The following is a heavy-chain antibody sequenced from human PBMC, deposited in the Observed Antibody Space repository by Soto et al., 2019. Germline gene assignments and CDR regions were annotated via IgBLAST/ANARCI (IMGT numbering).Heavy chain of an antibody. J-gene: IGHJ6*02. CDR2: IVVGSGNT. CDR1: GFTFTSSA. CDR3: AADLLRYDSSPAYYYYYGMDV. V-gene: IGHV1-58*01. Sequence: QMQLVQSGPEVKKPGTSVKVSCKASGFTFTSSAVQWVRQARGQRLEWIGWIVVGSGNTNYAQKFQERVTITRDRSTSTAYMELSSLRSEDTAVYYCAADLLRYDSSPAYYYYYGMDVWGQGTTVTVSS. D-gene: IGHD3-22*01.